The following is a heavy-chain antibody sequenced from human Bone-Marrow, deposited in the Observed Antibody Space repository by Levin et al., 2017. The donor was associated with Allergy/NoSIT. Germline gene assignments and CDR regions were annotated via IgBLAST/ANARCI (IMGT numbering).Heavy chain of an antibody. Sequence: PGGSLRLSCAASGFTFSSYWMSWVRQAPGKGLEWVANIKQDGSEKYYVDSVKGRFTISRDNAKNSLYLQMNSLRAEDTAVYYCARAEHNDSYYYYMDVWGKGTTVTVSS. V-gene: IGHV3-7*03. CDR3: ARAEHNDSYYYYMDV. CDR1: GFTFSSYW. D-gene: IGHD2-21*01. CDR2: IKQDGSEK. J-gene: IGHJ6*03.